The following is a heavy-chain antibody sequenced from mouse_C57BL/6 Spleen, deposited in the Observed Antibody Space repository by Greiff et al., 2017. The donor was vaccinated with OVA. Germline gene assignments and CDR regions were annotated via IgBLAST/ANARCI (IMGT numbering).Heavy chain of an antibody. CDR2: IYPGSGNT. V-gene: IGHV1-76*01. D-gene: IGHD2-4*01. J-gene: IGHJ2*01. CDR1: GYTFTDYY. Sequence: QVQLQQSGAELVRPGASVKLSCKASGYTFTDYYINWVKQRPGQGLEWIARIYPGSGNTYYNEKFKGKATLTAEKSSSTAYMQLSSLTSEDSAVYFCARDYDDGEGFDYWGQGTTLTVSS. CDR3: ARDYDDGEGFDY.